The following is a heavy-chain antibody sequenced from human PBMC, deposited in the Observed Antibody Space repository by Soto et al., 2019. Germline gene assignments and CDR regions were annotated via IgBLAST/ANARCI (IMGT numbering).Heavy chain of an antibody. J-gene: IGHJ5*02. CDR3: ARWSNNKVVDP. D-gene: IGHD1-1*01. V-gene: IGHV3-33*01. Sequence: QVLLVESGGGVVQPGRSLRLSCEGSGFTFRNHGMHWIRQSPGKGLEWLAVIWYDGSEKYYADSVKGRFTISRDNSKNTLYLQMNSLKVEDTAIYYCARWSNNKVVDPWGQGTVVTVS. CDR2: IWYDGSEK. CDR1: GFTFRNHG.